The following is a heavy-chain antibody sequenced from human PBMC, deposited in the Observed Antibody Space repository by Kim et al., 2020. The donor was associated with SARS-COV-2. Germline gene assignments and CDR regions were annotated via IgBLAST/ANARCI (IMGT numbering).Heavy chain of an antibody. CDR3: ARDLLVGATSYGMDV. CDR1: GFTFSSYG. D-gene: IGHD1-26*01. CDR2: IWYDGSNK. Sequence: GGSLRLSCAASGFTFSSYGMHWVRQAPGKGLEWVAVIWYDGSNKYYADSVKGRFTISRDNSKNTLYLQMHSLRAEDTAVYYGARDLLVGATSYGMDVWGQGTRVPLS. J-gene: IGHJ6*02. V-gene: IGHV3-33*01.